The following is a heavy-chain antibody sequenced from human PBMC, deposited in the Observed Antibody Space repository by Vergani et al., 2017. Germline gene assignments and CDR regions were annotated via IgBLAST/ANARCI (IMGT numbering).Heavy chain of an antibody. Sequence: QVQLVQSGAEVKKPGASVKVSCKASGYTFTSYYMHWVRQAPGQGLEWMGIINPSGGSTSYAQKFQGRVTMTRDTSTSTVYMELSSLRSEDTAVYYCARDRLGQQHPVATGVTIWSLDYWGQGTLVTVSS. D-gene: IGHD6-13*01. CDR1: GYTFTSYY. V-gene: IGHV1-46*01. CDR3: ARDRLGQQHPVATGVTIWSLDY. CDR2: INPSGGST. J-gene: IGHJ4*02.